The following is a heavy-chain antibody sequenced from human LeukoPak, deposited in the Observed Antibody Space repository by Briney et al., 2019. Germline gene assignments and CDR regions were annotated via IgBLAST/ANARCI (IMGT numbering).Heavy chain of an antibody. CDR1: GGSISSGGYY. CDR2: IYYSGST. CDR3: ARVDYYDSSGYNPWFDP. J-gene: IGHJ5*02. D-gene: IGHD3-22*01. V-gene: IGHV4-31*03. Sequence: SEILSLTCTVSGGSISSGGYYWSWIRQHPGKGLGWIGYIYYSGSTYYNPSLKSRVTISVDTSKNQFSLKLSSVTAADTAVYYCARVDYYDSSGYNPWFDPWGQGTLVTVSS.